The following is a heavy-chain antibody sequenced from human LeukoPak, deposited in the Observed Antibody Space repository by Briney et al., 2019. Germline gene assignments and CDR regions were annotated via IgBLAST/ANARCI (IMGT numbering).Heavy chain of an antibody. J-gene: IGHJ6*04. Sequence: SETLSLTCAVYGGSFSGYYWSWIRQPPGKGLEWIGEINHSGSTNYNPSLKSRVTISVDTSKNQFSLRLSSVTAADTAVYYCARGPYGLDVWGTGTTVTVSS. CDR1: GGSFSGYY. CDR2: INHSGST. V-gene: IGHV4-34*01. CDR3: ARGPYGLDV.